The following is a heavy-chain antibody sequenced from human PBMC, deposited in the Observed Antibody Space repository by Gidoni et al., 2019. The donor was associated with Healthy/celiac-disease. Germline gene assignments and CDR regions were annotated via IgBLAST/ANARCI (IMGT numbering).Heavy chain of an antibody. D-gene: IGHD2-2*01. Sequence: QVQLVQSGAEVKKPGASVKVYCKASGYTFTSYGISWVRQAPGQGLEWMRWISAYNGNTNYAQKLQGRVTMTTDTSTSTAYMELRSLRSDDTAVYYCARDTKGGVPAAPLWDYYYGMDVWGQGTTVTVSS. CDR1: GYTFTSYG. J-gene: IGHJ6*02. V-gene: IGHV1-18*04. CDR2: ISAYNGNT. CDR3: ARDTKGGVPAAPLWDYYYGMDV.